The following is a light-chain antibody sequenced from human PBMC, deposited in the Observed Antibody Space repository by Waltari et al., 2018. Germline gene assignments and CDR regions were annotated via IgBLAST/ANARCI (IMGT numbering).Light chain of an antibody. Sequence: QSALTQPASVSGSPGQSIAISCIGTSSDVGANNFLSWYQQHPGRAPKLMIHEVTKRPSGVSYRFPGSQAGNTGSPTISGLPAEDGAYYFCCSYSTICPVLIGRGTKVTVL. CDR3: CSYSTICPVL. CDR2: EVT. J-gene: IGLJ2*01. V-gene: IGLV2-23*02. CDR1: SSDVGANNF.